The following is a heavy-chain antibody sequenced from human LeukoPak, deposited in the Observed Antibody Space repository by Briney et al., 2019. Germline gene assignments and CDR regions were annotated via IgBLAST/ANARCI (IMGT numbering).Heavy chain of an antibody. CDR1: GYTFTGYY. Sequence: ASVKVSCKTSGYTFTGYYMNWVRQAPGQGLEWMGWINLNSGGTNYAQKFQGWVTMTRDTSISTAYMELSRLRFDDTAVHYCARDRATVATPYFDFWGQGTLVTVSS. D-gene: IGHD4-23*01. CDR3: ARDRATVATPYFDF. J-gene: IGHJ4*02. CDR2: INLNSGGT. V-gene: IGHV1-2*04.